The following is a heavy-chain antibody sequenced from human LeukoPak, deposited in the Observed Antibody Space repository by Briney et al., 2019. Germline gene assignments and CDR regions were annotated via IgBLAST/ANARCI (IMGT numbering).Heavy chain of an antibody. D-gene: IGHD3-10*02. Sequence: PGGSLRLSCAASGFSLSDYYMTWIRQAPGKGLEWVSYISGSPIYTNYADSVKGRFTISRANAKKSLYLQMNSLRAEDTAVYYCARVVFGDSIPGYWGQGTLVTVSS. V-gene: IGHV3-11*05. CDR2: ISGSPIYT. CDR3: ARVVFGDSIPGY. J-gene: IGHJ4*02. CDR1: GFSLSDYY.